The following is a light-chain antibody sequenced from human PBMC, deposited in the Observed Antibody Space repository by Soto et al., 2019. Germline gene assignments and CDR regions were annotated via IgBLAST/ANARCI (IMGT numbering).Light chain of an antibody. CDR3: QSYDSSLSGSV. CDR2: DNT. CDR1: KSNIGAGYD. J-gene: IGLJ2*01. Sequence: QLVLTQPPSVSGAPGQRVTISCTGSKSNIGAGYDVHWYQQLPGTAPKLLIYDNTNRPSGVPDRFSGSKSGTSASLAITGLQAEDEADYYCQSYDSSLSGSVFGGGTKVTVL. V-gene: IGLV1-40*01.